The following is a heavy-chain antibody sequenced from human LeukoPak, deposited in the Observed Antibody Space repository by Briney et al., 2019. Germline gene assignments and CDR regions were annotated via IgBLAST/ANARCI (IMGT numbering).Heavy chain of an antibody. Sequence: GGSLGLSCAASGFTFSTYAMSWVRQAPGQGLEWVSTIRNSGADTYYLDSVKGRFTISRDNSKNTLYLQMYSLRAEDTAVYYCAKSRHGATYGLGLDVWGQGTTVTVSS. D-gene: IGHD1-26*01. J-gene: IGHJ6*02. CDR1: GFTFSTYA. CDR2: IRNSGADT. CDR3: AKSRHGATYGLGLDV. V-gene: IGHV3-23*01.